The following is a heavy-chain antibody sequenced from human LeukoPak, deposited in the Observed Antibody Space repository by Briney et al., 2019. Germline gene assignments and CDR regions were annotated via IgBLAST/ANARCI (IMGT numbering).Heavy chain of an antibody. V-gene: IGHV3-21*01. D-gene: IGHD2-15*01. CDR2: ISSSSSYI. J-gene: IGHJ6*02. CDR1: GFTFSSYS. CDR3: AKDGIYCSGGSCYSRDDYGMVV. Sequence: GGSLRLSCAASGFTFSSYSMNWVRQAPGKGLEWVSSISSSSSYIYYADSVKGRFTISRDNAKNSLYLQMSSLRAEDTAVYYCAKDGIYCSGGSCYSRDDYGMVVWGQGTTVTVSS.